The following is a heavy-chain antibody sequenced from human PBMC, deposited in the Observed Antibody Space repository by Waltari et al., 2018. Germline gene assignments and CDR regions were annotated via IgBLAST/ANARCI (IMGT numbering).Heavy chain of an antibody. CDR3: ARDRGVSRGDI. D-gene: IGHD1-26*01. CDR2: ISSSSSYI. V-gene: IGHV3-21*01. CDR1: GFTFSSYS. J-gene: IGHJ3*02. Sequence: EVQLVESGGGLVKPGGSLRLSCAASGFTFSSYSMNWVRQAPGKGLEWVSSISSSSSYIYYADSVKGRCTISRDNAKNSLYLQMNSLRAEDTAVYYCARDRGVSRGDIWGQGTMVTVSS.